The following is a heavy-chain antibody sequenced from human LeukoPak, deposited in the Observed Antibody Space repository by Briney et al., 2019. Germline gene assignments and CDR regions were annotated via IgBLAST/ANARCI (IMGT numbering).Heavy chain of an antibody. V-gene: IGHV4-34*01. CDR2: INHSGST. Sequence: SETLSLTCAVYGGSFSGYYWSWIRQPPGKGLEWIGEINHSGSTNYNPSLKSRVTISVDTSKNQFSLKLSSVTAADTAVYYCASVCCSSTSCYRALGYWGQGTLVTVSS. D-gene: IGHD2-2*01. CDR1: GGSFSGYY. CDR3: ASVCCSSTSCYRALGY. J-gene: IGHJ4*02.